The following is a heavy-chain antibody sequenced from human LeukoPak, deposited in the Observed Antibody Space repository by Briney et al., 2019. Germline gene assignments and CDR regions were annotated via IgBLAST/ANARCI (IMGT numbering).Heavy chain of an antibody. CDR2: ISYDGSNK. CDR1: GFTFSSYA. J-gene: IGHJ4*02. CDR3: ARGSYCSSTSCYASPVDY. D-gene: IGHD2-2*01. V-gene: IGHV3-30*04. Sequence: GGSLRLSCAASGFTFSSYAMHWVRQAPGKGLEWVAVISYDGSNKYYADSVKGRFTISRDNSKNTLYLQMNSLRAEDTAVYYCARGSYCSSTSCYASPVDYWGQGTLVTVSS.